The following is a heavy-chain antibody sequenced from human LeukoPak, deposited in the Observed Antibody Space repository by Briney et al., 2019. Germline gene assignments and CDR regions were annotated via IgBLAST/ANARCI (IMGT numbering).Heavy chain of an antibody. Sequence: KTSETLSLTCTVSGGSISSSSYYWGWIRQPPGKGLEWIGSIYYSGSTNYNPSLKSRVTISVDTSKNQFSLKLSSVTAADTAVYYCARGNGGPLDYWGKGTLVTVSS. J-gene: IGHJ4*02. CDR1: GGSISSSSYY. D-gene: IGHD3-16*01. CDR3: ARGNGGPLDY. V-gene: IGHV4-39*07. CDR2: IYYSGST.